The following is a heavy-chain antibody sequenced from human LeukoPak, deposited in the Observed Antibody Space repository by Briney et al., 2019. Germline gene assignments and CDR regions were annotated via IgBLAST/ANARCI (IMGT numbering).Heavy chain of an antibody. D-gene: IGHD4-17*01. Sequence: PSQTLSLTCTVSGGSISSGGYYWSWIRQHPEKGLEWIGYIYYGGSTYYNPSLKSRVTISVDASKNQFSLKLSSVTAADTAVYYCVREKATVTIGGRFGDWGQGTLVTVSS. CDR2: IYYGGST. CDR3: VREKATVTIGGRFGD. J-gene: IGHJ4*02. CDR1: GGSISSGGYY. V-gene: IGHV4-31*03.